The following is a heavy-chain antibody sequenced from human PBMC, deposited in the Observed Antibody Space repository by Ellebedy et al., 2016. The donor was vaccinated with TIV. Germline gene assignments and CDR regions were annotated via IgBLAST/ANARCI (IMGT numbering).Heavy chain of an antibody. CDR1: GYTFINFY. CDR3: ARDRYSSSSSRANWFDP. Sequence: ASVKVSCKTSGYTFINFYIHWLRQAPGQSPEWMGWINPRNGNTKYSQKFQDRVIMTTDTSTNTAYMELRSLKSDDTAVYYCARDRYSSSSSRANWFDPWGQGTLVTVSS. J-gene: IGHJ5*02. V-gene: IGHV1-3*01. D-gene: IGHD6-6*01. CDR2: INPRNGNT.